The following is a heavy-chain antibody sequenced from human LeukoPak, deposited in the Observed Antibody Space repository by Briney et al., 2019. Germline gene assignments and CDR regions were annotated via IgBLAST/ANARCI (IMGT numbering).Heavy chain of an antibody. Sequence: PSETLSLTCTVSGGSISSYYWSWIRQPPGKGLEWIGYIYYSGSTNYNPSLKSRVTISVDTSKNQFSLKLSSVTAADTAVYYCARDGYSYGGVPDSYSPSYWGQGTLVTVSS. CDR3: ARDGYSYGGVPDSYSPSY. CDR1: GGSISSYY. CDR2: IYYSGST. D-gene: IGHD5-18*01. V-gene: IGHV4-59*12. J-gene: IGHJ4*02.